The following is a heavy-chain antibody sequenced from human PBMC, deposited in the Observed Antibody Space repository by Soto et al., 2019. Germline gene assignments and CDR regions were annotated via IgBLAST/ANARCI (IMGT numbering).Heavy chain of an antibody. CDR1: GGSISSGGYY. CDR3: ARGSSIAGLYYGMDV. Sequence: SETLSLTCTVSGGSISSGGYYWSWIRQHPGKGLEWIGYIYYSGSTYYNPSLKSRVTISVDTSKNQFSLKLGSVTAADTAVYYCARGSSIAGLYYGMDVWGQGTTVTVSS. D-gene: IGHD6-6*01. V-gene: IGHV4-31*03. J-gene: IGHJ6*02. CDR2: IYYSGST.